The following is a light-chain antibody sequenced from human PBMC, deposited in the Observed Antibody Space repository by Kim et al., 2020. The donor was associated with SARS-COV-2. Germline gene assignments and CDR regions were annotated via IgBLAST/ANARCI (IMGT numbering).Light chain of an antibody. CDR2: DVS. J-gene: IGLJ2*01. Sequence: QSLTISCTGTSGDVGALYRVSWYPQHPGKAPKLMISDVSVRPSGVSNRFSGSKADNPASLTISGLQAEDEADYFCSSLTSGATSVVFGRGTQLTVL. V-gene: IGLV2-14*03. CDR3: SSLTSGATSVV. CDR1: SGDVGALYR.